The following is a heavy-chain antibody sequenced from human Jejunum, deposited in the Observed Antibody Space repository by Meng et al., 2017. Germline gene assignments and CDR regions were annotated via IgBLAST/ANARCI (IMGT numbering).Heavy chain of an antibody. CDR1: GYTFTDYY. CDR2: INPNSGDT. J-gene: IGHJ6*02. CDR3: ASGVLITDFYFYGMDV. D-gene: IGHD2-8*01. V-gene: IGHV1-2*02. Sequence: ASVKVSCKASGYTFTDYYVHWVRQAPGQGLEWVGWINPNSGDTHYAQNFQGRVTLTRDTSISTAYMELSGLRSDDSALYYCASGVLITDFYFYGMDVWGQGTTVTVSS.